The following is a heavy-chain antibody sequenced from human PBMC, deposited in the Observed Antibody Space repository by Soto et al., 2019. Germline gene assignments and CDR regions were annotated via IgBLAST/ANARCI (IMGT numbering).Heavy chain of an antibody. J-gene: IGHJ4*02. CDR3: AKAYGGGTRMITSYFDN. D-gene: IGHD3-16*01. CDR2: ISGSGADT. V-gene: IGHV3-23*01. CDR1: GITFRSHA. Sequence: EVQLLESGGGLVQPGGSLRLSCAVSGITFRSHALSWVRQAPGKGLEWVSGISGSGADTHYADSVKGRFTISRDNSKNTLSLKMSSLRYDDTAVYYCAKAYGGGTRMITSYFDNWGRGTLVAVSS.